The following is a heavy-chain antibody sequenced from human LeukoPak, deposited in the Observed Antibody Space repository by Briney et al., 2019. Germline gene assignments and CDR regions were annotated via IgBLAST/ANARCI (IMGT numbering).Heavy chain of an antibody. J-gene: IGHJ4*02. V-gene: IGHV3-33*01. Sequence: GGSLRFSCAASGFTFSSYGMHWVGQAPGKGLEGVAVIWYDGSNKYYADSVKGRFTISRDNSKNTLYLQMNSLRAEDTAVYYCARGRGYSYGYPPYYFDYWGQGTLVTVSS. CDR1: GFTFSSYG. CDR3: ARGRGYSYGYPPYYFDY. D-gene: IGHD5-18*01. CDR2: IWYDGSNK.